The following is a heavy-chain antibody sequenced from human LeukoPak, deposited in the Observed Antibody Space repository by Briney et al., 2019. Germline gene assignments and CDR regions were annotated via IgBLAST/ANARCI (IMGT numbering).Heavy chain of an antibody. CDR1: GGSISSSSYY. J-gene: IGHJ4*02. D-gene: IGHD2-2*02. Sequence: SETLSLTCTVSGGSISSSSYYWGWIRQPPGKGLEWIGYIYYSGSTYYNPSLKSRVTISVDTSKNQFSLKLSSVTAADTAVYYCARDPCSSTSCYTGDWGQGTLVTVSS. CDR3: ARDPCSSTSCYTGD. CDR2: IYYSGST. V-gene: IGHV4-30-4*08.